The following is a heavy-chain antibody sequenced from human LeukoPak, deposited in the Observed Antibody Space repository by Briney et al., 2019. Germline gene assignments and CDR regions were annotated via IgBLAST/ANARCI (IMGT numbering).Heavy chain of an antibody. CDR2: INTDSTTT. J-gene: IGHJ4*02. CDR1: GFTFSKYS. V-gene: IGHV3-48*04. D-gene: IGHD1-20*01. CDR3: ARDNWKDW. Sequence: GGSLRLSCAASGFTFSKYSMTWVRQAPGKGLEWVSFINTDSTTTYYADSVRGRFTISRDNAKNSLYLQMNSLRAEDTAIYYCARDNWKDWWGQGTLVTVSS.